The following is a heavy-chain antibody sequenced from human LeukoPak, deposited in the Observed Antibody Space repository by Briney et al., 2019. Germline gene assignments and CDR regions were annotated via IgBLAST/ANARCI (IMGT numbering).Heavy chain of an antibody. D-gene: IGHD3-3*01. J-gene: IGHJ6*02. CDR3: AKVINSFCSGYAGGMDV. CDR1: GFTFSSYA. CDR2: ISGSGGST. V-gene: IGHV3-23*01. Sequence: PGGSLRLSCAASGFTFSSYAMSWVRQAPGKGLEWVSAISGSGGSTYYADSVKGRFTISRDNSKNTLYLQMNSLRAEDTAVYYCAKVINSFCSGYAGGMDVWGQGTTVTVSS.